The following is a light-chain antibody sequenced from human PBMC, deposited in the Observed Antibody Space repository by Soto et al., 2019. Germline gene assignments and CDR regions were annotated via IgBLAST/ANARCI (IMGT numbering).Light chain of an antibody. CDR3: QQYKYYPYT. Sequence: DIQMTQSPSTLSASVGDRVTITCRASQSVSSWLAWFQQKPGKAPKLLIYKASRLQSGVPSRFSGSGSGTEFTLTISSLQPDDFTTYYCQQYKYYPYTFGQGTKLEIK. CDR2: KAS. J-gene: IGKJ2*01. V-gene: IGKV1-5*03. CDR1: QSVSSW.